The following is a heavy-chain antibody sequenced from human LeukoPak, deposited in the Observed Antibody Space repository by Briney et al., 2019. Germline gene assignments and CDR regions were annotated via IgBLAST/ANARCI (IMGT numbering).Heavy chain of an antibody. CDR3: AKDNYGGVYAS. CDR2: ISDVVAHT. D-gene: IGHD3-16*01. CDR1: GFIFRNFG. Sequence: GESLRLSCVASGFIFRNFGMSWIRQAPGKGLEWVSHISDVVAHTWYADSMKGRFIISRDNSNNRVFLQMNSLRPEDTALYYCAKDNYGGVYASWGQGTLVTVSS. J-gene: IGHJ5*02. V-gene: IGHV3-23*01.